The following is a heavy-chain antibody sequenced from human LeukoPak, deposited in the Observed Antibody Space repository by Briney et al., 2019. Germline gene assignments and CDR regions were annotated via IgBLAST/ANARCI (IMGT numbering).Heavy chain of an antibody. CDR2: INPNSGGT. D-gene: IGHD3-22*01. CDR3: ARGNYYYDSSGYDAFDI. CDR1: GYTFTGYY. J-gene: IGHJ3*02. Sequence: ASVKVSCKASGYTFTGYYMHWVRQAPGQGLEWMGWINPNSGGTNYAQKFQGRVTMTRDTSTSTAYMELSRLRSDDTAVYYCARGNYYYDSSGYDAFDIWGQGTMVTVSS. V-gene: IGHV1-2*02.